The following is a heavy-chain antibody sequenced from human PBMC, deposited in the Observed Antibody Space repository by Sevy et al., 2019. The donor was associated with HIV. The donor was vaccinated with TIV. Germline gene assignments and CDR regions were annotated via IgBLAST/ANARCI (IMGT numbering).Heavy chain of an antibody. CDR3: AKPTYYYASGSTIFDY. CDR2: ISGSGGST. Sequence: GGSLRLSCAASGFTFSSYAMSWVRQAPGKGLEWVSAISGSGGSTYYADSVKGRFTISRDNSKNTLYLQMNSLRAEDTAVYYCAKPTYYYASGSTIFDYWGQGTLVTVSS. J-gene: IGHJ4*02. CDR1: GFTFSSYA. V-gene: IGHV3-23*01. D-gene: IGHD3-10*01.